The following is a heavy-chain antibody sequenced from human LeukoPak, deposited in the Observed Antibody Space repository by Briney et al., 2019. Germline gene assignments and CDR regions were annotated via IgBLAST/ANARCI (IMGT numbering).Heavy chain of an antibody. CDR2: ISNVGLTT. CDR3: ACDFRYLGHDF. Sequence: GGSLRLSCTASAFTLGDFYMSWIRQAPGKGLEWVAYISNVGLTTYYAESVKGRFTISRDNAKNSLYLQMNSLRAEDTAVYYCACDFRYLGHDFWGQGTLVTVSS. J-gene: IGHJ4*02. CDR1: AFTLGDFY. V-gene: IGHV3-11*01. D-gene: IGHD2-21*02.